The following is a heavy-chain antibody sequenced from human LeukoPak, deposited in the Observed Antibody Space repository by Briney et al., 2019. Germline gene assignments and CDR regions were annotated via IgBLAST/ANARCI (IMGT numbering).Heavy chain of an antibody. Sequence: GGSLRLSCAASGFTFSSYSMNWVRQAPGKGLEWVSAISGTGDSTYYADSVKGRFIISRDSSKNTLYLQMNSLRAEDTAVYYCAKATKPNRRVPDAFDIWGQGTMVTVSS. CDR3: AKATKPNRRVPDAFDI. V-gene: IGHV3-23*01. CDR2: ISGTGDST. CDR1: GFTFSSYS. D-gene: IGHD1-14*01. J-gene: IGHJ3*02.